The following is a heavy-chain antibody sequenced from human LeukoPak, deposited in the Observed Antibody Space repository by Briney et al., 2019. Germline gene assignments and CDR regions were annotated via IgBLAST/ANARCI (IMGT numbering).Heavy chain of an antibody. Sequence: GGSLRLSCAGSGFAFESFTMTWVRQAPGKGLGWVSLISDTGRDINYADSVRGRFTISRDNTKNSLFLQMDSLRVEDTAIYYCAKGLFSAYDKYLDSWGRGTLVTVSS. CDR2: ISDTGRDI. CDR1: GFAFESFT. V-gene: IGHV3-21*04. D-gene: IGHD5-12*01. CDR3: AKGLFSAYDKYLDS. J-gene: IGHJ4*02.